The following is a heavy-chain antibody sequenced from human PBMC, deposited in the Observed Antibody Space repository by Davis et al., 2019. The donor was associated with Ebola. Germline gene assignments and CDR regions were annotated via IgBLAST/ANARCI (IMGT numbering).Heavy chain of an antibody. CDR1: GGSISSYY. Sequence: MPSETLSLTCTVSGGSISSYYWSWIRQPPGKGLEWIGYIYYSGSTNYNPSLKSRVTISVDTSKNQFSLKLSSVTAADTAVYYCARTTKTNVEDSGLGYNFFDSWGQGTLVSVSS. D-gene: IGHD5-18*01. J-gene: IGHJ5*01. V-gene: IGHV4-59*12. CDR3: ARTTKTNVEDSGLGYNFFDS. CDR2: IYYSGST.